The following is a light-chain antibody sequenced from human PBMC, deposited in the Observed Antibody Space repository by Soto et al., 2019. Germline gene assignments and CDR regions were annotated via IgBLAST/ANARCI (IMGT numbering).Light chain of an antibody. J-gene: IGKJ2*01. V-gene: IGKV1-39*01. Sequence: DIQMTQSPSSLSASVGDRATITCRASQRISSYINWYQQKLGKAPKLLIYAASSLESGVPSRFSGSGSGTDFTLTISSLQPEDFATYYCQQTYDTPRTFGQGTKLEI. CDR1: QRISSY. CDR3: QQTYDTPRT. CDR2: AAS.